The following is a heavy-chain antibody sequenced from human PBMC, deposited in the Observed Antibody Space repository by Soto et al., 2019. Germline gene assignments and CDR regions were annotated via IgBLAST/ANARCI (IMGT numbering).Heavy chain of an antibody. V-gene: IGHV4-59*01. Sequence: PSETLSLSCSVSGDSISSYYWNWIRQPPGKGLEWIGYVYFSGNTKYNTPLESRAKISVDTSRNQFSLRLTSVTAADTAVYYCARDAGIVGAYYFDHWGQGILVTVS. D-gene: IGHD1-26*01. J-gene: IGHJ4*02. CDR3: ARDAGIVGAYYFDH. CDR1: GDSISSYY. CDR2: VYFSGNT.